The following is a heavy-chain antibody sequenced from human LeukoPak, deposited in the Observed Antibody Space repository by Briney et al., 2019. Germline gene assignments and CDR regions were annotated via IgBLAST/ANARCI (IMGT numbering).Heavy chain of an antibody. Sequence: PSQTLSLTCTVSGGSISSGDYYWSWIRQPPGKGLEWIGYIYYSGSTYYNPSLKSRVTISVDTSKNQFSLKLSSVTAADTAVYYCASSFLGELLILDWGQGTLVTVTS. D-gene: IGHD3-16*01. V-gene: IGHV4-30-4*01. CDR3: ASSFLGELLILD. CDR1: GGSISSGDYY. CDR2: IYYSGST. J-gene: IGHJ4*02.